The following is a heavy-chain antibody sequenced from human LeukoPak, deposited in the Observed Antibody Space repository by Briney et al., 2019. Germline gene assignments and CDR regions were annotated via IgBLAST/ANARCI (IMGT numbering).Heavy chain of an antibody. Sequence: GESLKISCKGSGYTFFTYWIGWVRQMPGKGLEWMGIIYPGDSDTRYSPSFQGQVTISADKSIRTAYLQWSSLKASDTAIYYCARGIIESSGWYRPGLNDYWGQGTLVTVSS. J-gene: IGHJ4*02. D-gene: IGHD6-19*01. V-gene: IGHV5-51*01. CDR3: ARGIIESSGWYRPGLNDY. CDR1: GYTFFTYW. CDR2: IYPGDSDT.